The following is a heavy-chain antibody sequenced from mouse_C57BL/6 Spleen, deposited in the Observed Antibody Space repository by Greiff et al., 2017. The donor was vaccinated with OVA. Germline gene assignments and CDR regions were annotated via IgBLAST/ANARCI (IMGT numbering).Heavy chain of an antibody. CDR3: ARSYYGSSYADY. Sequence: QVQLKQPGAELVRPGTSVKLSCKASGYTFTSYWMHWVKQRPGQGLEWIGVIDPSDSYTNYNQKFKGKATLTVDTSSSTAYMQLSSLAAEDSAVYYCARSYYGSSYADYWGQGTTLTVSS. J-gene: IGHJ2*01. CDR1: GYTFTSYW. V-gene: IGHV1-59*01. D-gene: IGHD1-1*01. CDR2: IDPSDSYT.